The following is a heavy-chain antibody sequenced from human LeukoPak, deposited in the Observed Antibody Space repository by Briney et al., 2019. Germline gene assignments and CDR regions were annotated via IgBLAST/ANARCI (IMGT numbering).Heavy chain of an antibody. V-gene: IGHV3-64D*09. Sequence: GGSLRLSCSASGFTFSSYAMRWVRQAPGKGLEYVSGISSNGGSTNYEDSVKGRFTISRDNSKNTLYLQMSSLRTEDTAVHYCVRGHSSSSNYFDYWGQGSLVTVSS. J-gene: IGHJ4*02. CDR2: ISSNGGST. CDR1: GFTFSSYA. CDR3: VRGHSSSSNYFDY. D-gene: IGHD6-6*01.